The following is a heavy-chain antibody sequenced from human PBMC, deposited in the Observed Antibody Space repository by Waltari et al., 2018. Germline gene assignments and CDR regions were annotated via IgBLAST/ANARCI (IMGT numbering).Heavy chain of an antibody. CDR2: IYYSGNT. V-gene: IGHV4-39*01. Sequence: QLRLQESGPGLVKPSDTLSLTCTVSGGSISSTNYYWGWIRQPPGKGLEWIGSIYYSGNTYYNPPLKSRFTMSADTSKNQFSLKLSSVTAADTAVYYCARHQDWVVVSATWFDPWGQGTLVTVSS. J-gene: IGHJ5*02. CDR3: ARHQDWVVVSATWFDP. CDR1: GGSISSTNYY. D-gene: IGHD2-21*02.